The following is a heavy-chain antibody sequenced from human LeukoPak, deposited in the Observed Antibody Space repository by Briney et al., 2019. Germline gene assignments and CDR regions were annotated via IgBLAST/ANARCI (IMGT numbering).Heavy chain of an antibody. V-gene: IGHV3-21*01. Sequence: SGGSLRLSCAASEFTFSNYIMNWVRQAPGKGLEWVSSIRSNSSYIYYADSVKGRFTISRDNAKNSLSLQMNSLRAEDTALYYGARGYYTGPADYWGQGTLVTVSS. J-gene: IGHJ4*02. CDR1: EFTFSNYI. D-gene: IGHD3-22*01. CDR2: IRSNSSYI. CDR3: ARGYYTGPADY.